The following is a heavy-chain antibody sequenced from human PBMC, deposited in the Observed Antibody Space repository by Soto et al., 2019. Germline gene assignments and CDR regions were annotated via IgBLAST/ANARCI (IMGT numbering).Heavy chain of an antibody. CDR2: ISYDGSNK. Sequence: GGSLRLSCAASGFTFSSYAMHWVRQAPGKGLEWVAVISYDGSNKYYADSVKGRFTISRDNSKNTLYLQMNSLRAEDTAVYYCARDLGYSYGSRYPSSYYYYGMDVWGQGTTVTVSS. V-gene: IGHV3-30-3*01. J-gene: IGHJ6*02. D-gene: IGHD5-18*01. CDR1: GFTFSSYA. CDR3: ARDLGYSYGSRYPSSYYYYGMDV.